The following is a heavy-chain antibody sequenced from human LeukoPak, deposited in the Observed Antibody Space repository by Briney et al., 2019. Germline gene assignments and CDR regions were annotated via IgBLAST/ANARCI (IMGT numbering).Heavy chain of an antibody. CDR1: GFTFSSYA. D-gene: IGHD6-19*01. Sequence: PGGSLRLSCAASGFTFSSYAMSWVRQAPGKGLEWVSAISGSGGSTYYADSVKGRFTISRDNAKNTLYLQMNSLRAEDTAVYYCARDREWLATFDYWGQGTLVTVSS. J-gene: IGHJ4*02. V-gene: IGHV3-23*01. CDR3: ARDREWLATFDY. CDR2: ISGSGGST.